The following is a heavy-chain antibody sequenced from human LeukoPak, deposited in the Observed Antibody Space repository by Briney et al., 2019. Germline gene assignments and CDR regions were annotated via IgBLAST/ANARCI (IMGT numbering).Heavy chain of an antibody. D-gene: IGHD6-13*01. V-gene: IGHV1-69*04. J-gene: IGHJ4*02. CDR2: IIPILGIA. CDR1: GGTFSSYA. CDR3: ARDSGEYSSSWTRSDY. Sequence: ASVKVSCKASGGTFSSYAISWVRQAPGQGLEWMARIIPILGIANYAQKFQGRVTITADKSTSTAYMELSSLRSEDTAVYYCARDSGEYSSSWTRSDYWGQGTLVTVSS.